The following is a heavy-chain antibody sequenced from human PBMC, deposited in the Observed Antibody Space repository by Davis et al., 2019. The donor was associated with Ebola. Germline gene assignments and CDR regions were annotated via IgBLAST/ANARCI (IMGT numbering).Heavy chain of an antibody. D-gene: IGHD6-13*01. V-gene: IGHV3-53*04. J-gene: IGHJ4*02. CDR1: GFTVSSNY. Sequence: LSLTCAASGFTVSSNYMSWVRQAPGKGLEWVSVIYSGGSTYYADSVKGRFTISRHNSKNTLYLQMNSLRAEDTAVYYCARASRGVAAGDWGQGTLVTVSS. CDR3: ARASRGVAAGD. CDR2: IYSGGST.